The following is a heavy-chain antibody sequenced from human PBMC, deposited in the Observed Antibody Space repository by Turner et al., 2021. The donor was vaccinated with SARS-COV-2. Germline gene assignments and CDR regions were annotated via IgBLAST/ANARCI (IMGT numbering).Heavy chain of an antibody. CDR3: ARMGASRQQLVNGDFDY. CDR1: GLTVSSNY. CDR2: IYSGGST. V-gene: IGHV3-66*01. J-gene: IGHJ4*02. D-gene: IGHD6-13*01. Sequence: EVQLVESGGVLVQPGGSLRLSCAASGLTVSSNYMSWVRQAPGKGLEGVGVIYSGGSTYYAEYVKGRFTISRDNSKNTLYLQMNSLRAEDTAVYYCARMGASRQQLVNGDFDYWGQGTLVTVSS.